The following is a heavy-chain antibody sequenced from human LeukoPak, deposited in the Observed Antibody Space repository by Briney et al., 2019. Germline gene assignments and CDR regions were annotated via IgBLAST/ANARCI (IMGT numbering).Heavy chain of an antibody. D-gene: IGHD6-13*01. CDR1: GFSFRGYT. J-gene: IGHJ4*02. V-gene: IGHV3-43*01. CDR3: AASDGEQQLAL. CDR2: ISWNGVTT. Sequence: PGGSLRLSCAASGFSFRGYTMHWVRQVPGKGLGWVSLISWNGVTTYYGDSVKGRFTISRDDSKNSLFLQMNSLRSEDTALYYCAASDGEQQLALWGQGTLVTVSS.